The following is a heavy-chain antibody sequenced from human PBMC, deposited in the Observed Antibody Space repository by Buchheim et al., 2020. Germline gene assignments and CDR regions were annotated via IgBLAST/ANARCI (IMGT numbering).Heavy chain of an antibody. V-gene: IGHV3-48*02. CDR3: ARGMSGMAFFDY. Sequence: EVQLVESGGGLVQPGGSLRLSCAASGFIFTSNSMNWVRQAPGKGLEWVAYITSSSSTIYYADSVKGGFTISRDNAKNSLYLQMNSLRDEDTAVYYCARGMSGMAFFDYWGQGIL. D-gene: IGHD5-24*01. CDR2: ITSSSSTI. J-gene: IGHJ4*02. CDR1: GFIFTSNS.